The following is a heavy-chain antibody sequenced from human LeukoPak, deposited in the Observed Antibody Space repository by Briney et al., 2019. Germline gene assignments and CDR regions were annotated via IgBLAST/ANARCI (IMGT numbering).Heavy chain of an antibody. V-gene: IGHV4-61*02. D-gene: IGHD2-2*01. J-gene: IGHJ6*03. CDR3: ARPAVGYCSSTSCYEGYYYYMDV. CDR2: IYTSGTT. CDR1: GGSVRRGNYY. Sequence: PSQTLSLTCTVSGGSVRRGNYYWTWIRQPAGSGLEWIGRIYTSGTTDYNPSLRTRVTISVDASRNQFSLNLSSVTAADTAVYYCARPAVGYCSSTSCYEGYYYYMDVWGKGTTVTASS.